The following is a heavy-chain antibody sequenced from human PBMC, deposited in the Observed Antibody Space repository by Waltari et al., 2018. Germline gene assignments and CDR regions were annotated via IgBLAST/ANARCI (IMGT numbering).Heavy chain of an antibody. J-gene: IGHJ4*02. CDR2: INTDGRIT. V-gene: IGHV3-74*01. Sequence: EVQLVESGGGLVQPGGSLRLSCAASGFIFNNYWMHWVRQAPGKGLVSVSHINTDGRITNYADSVKGRFPISRDNAKNTLFLQMNSLSAEDTAVYYCVMYSSSFLGDCWGQGTLVTVSS. D-gene: IGHD6-13*01. CDR1: GFIFNNYW. CDR3: VMYSSSFLGDC.